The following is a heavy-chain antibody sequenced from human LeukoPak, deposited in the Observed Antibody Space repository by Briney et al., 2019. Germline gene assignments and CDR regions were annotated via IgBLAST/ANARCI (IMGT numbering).Heavy chain of an antibody. CDR1: GFTFDDYA. Sequence: GGSLRLSCAASGFTFDDYAMHWVRQAPGKGLVWVSHINSDGSWTSYADSVKGRFTISKDNAKNTVYLQMNSLRAEDTAVYYCVSFYETYWGRGTLVTVSS. V-gene: IGHV3-74*01. CDR2: INSDGSWT. CDR3: VSFYETY. D-gene: IGHD2/OR15-2a*01. J-gene: IGHJ4*02.